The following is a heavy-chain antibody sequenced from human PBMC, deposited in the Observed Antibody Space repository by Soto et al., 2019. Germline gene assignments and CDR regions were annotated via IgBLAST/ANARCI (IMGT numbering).Heavy chain of an antibody. J-gene: IGHJ6*02. D-gene: IGHD2-2*01. Sequence: QVQLVQSGAEVKKPGSSVKVSCKASGGTFSSSAVSWVRQAPGQGLEWMGGIIPIFGSANYAKNFQGRVTITADESTSTAYMELSSLRSEDTAVYYCARGLIVVVPCVMQYYYYGMDVWGQGATVTVSS. CDR2: IIPIFGSA. V-gene: IGHV1-69*01. CDR1: GGTFSSSA. CDR3: ARGLIVVVPCVMQYYYYGMDV.